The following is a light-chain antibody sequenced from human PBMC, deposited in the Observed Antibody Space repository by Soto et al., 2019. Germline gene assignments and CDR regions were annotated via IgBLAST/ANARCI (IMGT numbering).Light chain of an antibody. CDR3: QQYNSYPWT. J-gene: IGKJ1*01. CDR1: QTISSW. Sequence: DIQMTQSPSTLSASVGDRVTITCRASQTISSWLAWYQQKPGKAPKLLMYKASSLESGVPSRFSGSGSGTEFTLTISSLQPDDSATYFCQQYNSYPWTFGQETKVEIK. CDR2: KAS. V-gene: IGKV1-5*03.